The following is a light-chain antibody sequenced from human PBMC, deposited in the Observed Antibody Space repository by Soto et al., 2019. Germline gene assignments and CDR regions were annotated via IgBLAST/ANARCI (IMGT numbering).Light chain of an antibody. Sequence: QSVLTQPPSASGTPGQRVTISCSGSSSNIGTNPVNWYQQLPGTAPKLLIYTNYQRPSGVPDRFSGSKSGTSASLAISGLQSEDEADYYSAAWDDSLNGHVFGTVTKVTVL. CDR2: TNY. CDR1: SSNIGTNP. J-gene: IGLJ1*01. CDR3: AAWDDSLNGHV. V-gene: IGLV1-44*01.